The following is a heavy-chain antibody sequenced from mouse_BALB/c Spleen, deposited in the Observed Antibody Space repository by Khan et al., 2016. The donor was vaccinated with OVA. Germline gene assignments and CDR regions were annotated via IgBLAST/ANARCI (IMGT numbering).Heavy chain of an antibody. V-gene: IGHV1S137*01. Sequence: VQLQESGTDLVRPRVSVKISCKGSGYTFTDFTMHWVKQSPAKSLEWIGVISTYYGDVTYNQKFKGKATMTVDKSSSTAYMELARLTSEDSAIYYCTRGGGGNRFAFWGQGTLVTVSA. CDR3: TRGGGGNRFAF. CDR1: GYTFTDFT. J-gene: IGHJ3*01. CDR2: ISTYYGDV.